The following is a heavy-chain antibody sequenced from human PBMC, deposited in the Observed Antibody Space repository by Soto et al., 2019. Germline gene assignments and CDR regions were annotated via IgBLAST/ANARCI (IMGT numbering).Heavy chain of an antibody. Sequence: GGSLRLSCAASGFTFSSYWMSWVRQAPGKGLEWVANIKQDGSEKYYVDSVKGRFTISRDNAKNSLYLQMNSLRAEDTAVYYCARGNGYYDFWSGYYNKPYYFDYWGQGTLVTVSS. J-gene: IGHJ4*02. CDR3: ARGNGYYDFWSGYYNKPYYFDY. V-gene: IGHV3-7*01. CDR2: IKQDGSEK. D-gene: IGHD3-3*01. CDR1: GFTFSSYW.